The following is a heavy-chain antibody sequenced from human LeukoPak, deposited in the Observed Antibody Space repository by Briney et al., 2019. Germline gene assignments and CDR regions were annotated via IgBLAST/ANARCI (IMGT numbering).Heavy chain of an antibody. D-gene: IGHD6-19*01. J-gene: IGHJ4*02. V-gene: IGHV1-8*01. CDR1: GYTFTSYD. CDR2: TNPDSGNT. Sequence: ASVKVSCKASGYTFTSYDINWVRQATGQGLEWMGWTNPDSGNTGYAQKFQGRVTMTRNTSISTAYMELSSLRSEDTAVYYCARAHDSGWYELDYWGQGTLVTVSS. CDR3: ARAHDSGWYELDY.